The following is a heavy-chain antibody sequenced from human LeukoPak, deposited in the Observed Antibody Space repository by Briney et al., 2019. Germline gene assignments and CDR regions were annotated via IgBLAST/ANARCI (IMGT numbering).Heavy chain of an antibody. CDR2: ISYDGSNK. D-gene: IGHD2-2*01. CDR1: GFTFSSYA. J-gene: IGHJ5*02. Sequence: PGGSLRLSCAASGFTFSSYAMHWVRQAPGKGLEWVAVISYDGSNKYYADSVKGRFTISRDNSKNTLYLQMNSLRAEDTAVYYCARGGDIVVVPAAIGGVDGWFDPWGQGTLVTVSS. CDR3: ARGGDIVVVPAAIGGVDGWFDP. V-gene: IGHV3-30*04.